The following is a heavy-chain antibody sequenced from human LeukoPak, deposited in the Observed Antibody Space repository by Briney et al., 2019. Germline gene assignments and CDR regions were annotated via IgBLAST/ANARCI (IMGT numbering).Heavy chain of an antibody. CDR1: GITLSNYG. CDR2: LSGSGGGT. V-gene: IGHV3-23*01. J-gene: IGHJ4*02. D-gene: IGHD3-10*01. CDR3: AKRGVVIRVFLVGFHKEAYYFDS. Sequence: GGSLRLSCAVSGITLSNYGMSWVRQAPGKGLEWVAGLSGSGGGTNYADSVQGRFTISRDNPKNTLYLQMNSLRAEDTAVHFCAKRGVVIRVFLVGFHKEAYYFDSWGQGALVTVSS.